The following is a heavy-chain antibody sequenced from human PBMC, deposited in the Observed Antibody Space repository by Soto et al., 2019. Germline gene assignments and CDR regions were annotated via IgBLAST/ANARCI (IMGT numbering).Heavy chain of an antibody. J-gene: IGHJ4*02. CDR2: INPNSGGT. Sequence: VASVKVSCKASGYTFTGYYMHWVRQAPGQGLEWMGWINPNSGGTNYAQKFQGWVTMTRDTSISTAYMELSRLRSDDTAVYYCARAPLDDSNGSRLVEFDYWGQGTLVTVSS. D-gene: IGHD3-22*01. CDR1: GYTFTGYY. V-gene: IGHV1-2*04. CDR3: ARAPLDDSNGSRLVEFDY.